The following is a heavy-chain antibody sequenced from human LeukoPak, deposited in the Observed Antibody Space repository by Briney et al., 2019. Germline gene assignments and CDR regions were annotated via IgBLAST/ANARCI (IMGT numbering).Heavy chain of an antibody. D-gene: IGHD6-13*01. CDR1: GFTFSTYG. J-gene: IGHJ4*02. V-gene: IGHV3-30*18. Sequence: GGSLRLSCAASGFTFSTYGMHWVRQAPGKGLEWVAVISYDGSNKYYADSVKGRFTISRDNSKNTLYLQMNSLRAEDTAVYYCAKDMYSSSWYYFDYWGQGTLVTVSS. CDR3: AKDMYSSSWYYFDY. CDR2: ISYDGSNK.